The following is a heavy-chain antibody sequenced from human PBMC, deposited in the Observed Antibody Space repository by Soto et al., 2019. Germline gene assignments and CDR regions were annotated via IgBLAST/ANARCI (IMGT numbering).Heavy chain of an antibody. J-gene: IGHJ4*02. CDR3: ATDQTSGYSSGWLFDY. Sequence: ASVKVSCKVSGYTLTELSMHWVRQAPGKGLEWMGGFDPGDGETIYAQKFQGRVTMTEDTSTDTAYMELSSLRSEDTAVYYCATDQTSGYSSGWLFDYWGQGTLVTVSS. D-gene: IGHD6-19*01. CDR2: FDPGDGET. V-gene: IGHV1-24*01. CDR1: GYTLTELS.